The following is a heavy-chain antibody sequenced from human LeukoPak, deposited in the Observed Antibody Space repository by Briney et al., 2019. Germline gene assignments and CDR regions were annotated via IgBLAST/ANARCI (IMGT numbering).Heavy chain of an antibody. D-gene: IGHD3-9*01. V-gene: IGHV4-30-4*08. Sequence: PSETLSLTCTVSGGSISSGDYYWSWIRQPPGKGLEWIGYIYYSGSTYYNPSLKSRVTISVDTSKNRFSLKLSSVTAADTAVYYCAKQATGNYGIYDYWGQGTLVTVSS. CDR1: GGSISSGDYY. J-gene: IGHJ4*02. CDR2: IYYSGST. CDR3: AKQATGNYGIYDY.